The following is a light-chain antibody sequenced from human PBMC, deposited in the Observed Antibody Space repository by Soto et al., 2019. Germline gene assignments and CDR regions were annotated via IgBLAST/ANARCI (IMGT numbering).Light chain of an antibody. CDR1: QSISSG. Sequence: DIQMTQSPSTLSASVGDRVTITCRASQSISSGLAWYQQKPVKAPKLLIYDASSLESGVPSRFSGSGSGTEFTLTISSLQPDDFATYYCQQYNSYPFGQGTKVEIK. CDR3: QQYNSYP. V-gene: IGKV1-5*01. CDR2: DAS. J-gene: IGKJ1*01.